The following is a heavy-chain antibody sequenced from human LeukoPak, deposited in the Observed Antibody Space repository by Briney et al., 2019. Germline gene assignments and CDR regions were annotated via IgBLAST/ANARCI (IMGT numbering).Heavy chain of an antibody. V-gene: IGHV3-66*01. Sequence: GGSLRLSCAVSGFTVSTNYMSWVRQAPGKGLEWVSVIYSGGSTYYADSVKGRFSFSRDNSKNTLYLQMNSLRGEDTAVYYCARDHSPEYNSSAGYFQLWGQGTLVTVSS. CDR1: GFTVSTNY. CDR3: ARDHSPEYNSSAGYFQL. CDR2: IYSGGST. D-gene: IGHD6-6*01. J-gene: IGHJ1*01.